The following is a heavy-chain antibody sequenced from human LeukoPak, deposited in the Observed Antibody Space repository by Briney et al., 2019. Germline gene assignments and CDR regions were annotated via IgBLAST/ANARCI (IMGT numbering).Heavy chain of an antibody. CDR3: ARDLSGPLDY. V-gene: IGHV3-53*01. D-gene: IGHD5-12*01. CDR1: GFTVSSNY. Sequence: GGSLRLSCAASGFTVSSNYMSWVRQAPGKGLEWVSVIYSGGSTYYADSVKGRFTISRDNSKNTLYLQMNSLRAEDAAVYYCARDLSGPLDYWGQGTLVTVSS. J-gene: IGHJ4*02. CDR2: IYSGGST.